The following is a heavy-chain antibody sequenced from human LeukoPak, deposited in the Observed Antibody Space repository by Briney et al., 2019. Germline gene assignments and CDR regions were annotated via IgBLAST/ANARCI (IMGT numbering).Heavy chain of an antibody. CDR3: ARAGSGWYPHAFDI. Sequence: GGSLRLSCAASGFTFSDYYMSWLRQAPGKGLEWVSYISSSGSTIYYADSVKGRFTISRDNAKNSLYLQMNSLRAEDTAVYYCARAGSGWYPHAFDIWGQGTMVTVSS. J-gene: IGHJ3*02. CDR1: GFTFSDYY. V-gene: IGHV3-11*04. D-gene: IGHD6-19*01. CDR2: ISSSGSTI.